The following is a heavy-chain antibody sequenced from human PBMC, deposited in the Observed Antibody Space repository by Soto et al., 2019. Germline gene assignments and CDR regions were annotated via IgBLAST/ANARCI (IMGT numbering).Heavy chain of an antibody. V-gene: IGHV1-18*01. CDR3: ARGGYYDNTCQDL. CDR2: ISAHNGDP. D-gene: IGHD3-3*01. J-gene: IGHJ4*02. CDR1: GYTFVNYG. Sequence: QVQLVQSGDEVKKPGASVKVSCKTSGYTFVNYGITWVRQVPEQGLEWMGWISAHNGDPHAAQKVHDRVTMTTDTSTNTAYLELRSLRSDDTAVYSCARGGYYDNTCQDLWGQGTLVTFSS.